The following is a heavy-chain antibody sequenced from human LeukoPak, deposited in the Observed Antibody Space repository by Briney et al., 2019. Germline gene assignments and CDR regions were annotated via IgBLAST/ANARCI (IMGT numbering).Heavy chain of an antibody. D-gene: IGHD5-12*01. J-gene: IGHJ4*02. CDR2: IYPDDSET. Sequence: GESLKISCKGSGYSFSMYWIAWVRQTPGKGLEWMVIIYPDDSETIYSPSFQGQVTMSADKSSAYLQWNSVKASDTAMYYCARRGGGYDFNFDQWGQGTLVTVSS. CDR3: ARRGGGYDFNFDQ. V-gene: IGHV5-51*01. CDR1: GYSFSMYW.